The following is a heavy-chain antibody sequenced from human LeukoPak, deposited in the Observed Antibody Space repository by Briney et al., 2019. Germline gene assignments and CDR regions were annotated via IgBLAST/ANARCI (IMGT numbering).Heavy chain of an antibody. Sequence: ASVKVSCKASGYTFTGYFMHRVRQAPGQGLEWMGRINPNSGGTNYAQKFQGRVTMTRDTSISTAYMELSGLRSDDTAVYYCARDGVTYYDFWSGYYWFDPWGQGTLVTVSA. CDR1: GYTFTGYF. CDR2: INPNSGGT. V-gene: IGHV1-2*06. J-gene: IGHJ5*02. D-gene: IGHD3-3*01. CDR3: ARDGVTYYDFWSGYYWFDP.